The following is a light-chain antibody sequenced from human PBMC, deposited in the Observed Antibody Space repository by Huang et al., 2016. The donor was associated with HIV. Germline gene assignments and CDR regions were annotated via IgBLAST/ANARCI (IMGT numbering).Light chain of an antibody. CDR1: QSVLSTSDNRNY. CDR2: WAS. J-gene: IGKJ1*01. CDR3: QQYYSTPG. Sequence: DIVMTQSPDSLTVSLGARATINCVSSQSVLSTSDNRNYLAWYQPKTRQPPKLLISWASTRESGVPDRCRGSGSATDFTLTIDNLQAEDVAFYFCQQYYSTPGFGRGTYVEV. V-gene: IGKV4-1*01.